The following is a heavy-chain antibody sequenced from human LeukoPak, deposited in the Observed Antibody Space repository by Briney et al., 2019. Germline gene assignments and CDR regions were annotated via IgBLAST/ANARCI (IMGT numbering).Heavy chain of an antibody. Sequence: GGSLRLSCAASGFTFDDYAMHWVRQAPGKGLEWVAVISYDGSNKYYADSAKGRFTISRDNSKNTLYLQMNSLRAEDTAVYYCERDLEQQHYESFDYWGEGTLVTVSS. CDR1: GFTFDDYA. V-gene: IGHV3-30*01. J-gene: IGHJ4*02. D-gene: IGHD6-13*01. CDR2: ISYDGSNK. CDR3: ERDLEQQHYESFDY.